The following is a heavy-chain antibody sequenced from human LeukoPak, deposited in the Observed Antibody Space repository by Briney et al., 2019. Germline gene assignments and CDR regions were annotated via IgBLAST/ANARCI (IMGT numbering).Heavy chain of an antibody. V-gene: IGHV3-48*03. CDR3: ARADRDGNKRFLD. Sequence: PGGSLRLSCAASGFTFSSYEMNWVRQAPGKGLEWVSYVSSSGTTTYYADSVKGRLTISRDNGKNLVSLQMNSLRDEDTAVYYCARADRDGNKRFLDWGQGTLVTVSS. CDR2: VSSSGTTT. J-gene: IGHJ4*02. CDR1: GFTFSSYE. D-gene: IGHD5-24*01.